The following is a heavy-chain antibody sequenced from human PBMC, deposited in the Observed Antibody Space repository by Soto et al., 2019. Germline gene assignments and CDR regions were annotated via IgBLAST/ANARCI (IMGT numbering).Heavy chain of an antibody. CDR2: ISGSGVST. CDR3: AKDGSVSAYYYYYGMDV. CDR1: GFTFSSYA. V-gene: IGHV3-23*01. Sequence: GGSLRLSCAASGFTFSSYAMSWVRQAPGKGLEWVSAISGSGVSTYYADSVKGRFTISRDNSKNTLYLQMNSLRAEDTAVYYCAKDGSVSAYYYYYGMDVWGQGTTVTVSS. J-gene: IGHJ6*02.